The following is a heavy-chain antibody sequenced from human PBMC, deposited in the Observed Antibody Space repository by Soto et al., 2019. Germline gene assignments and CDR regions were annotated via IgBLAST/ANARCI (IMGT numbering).Heavy chain of an antibody. CDR2: IFSSGST. CDR3: AREGSYSAYNFAHGIQLWSFDF. V-gene: IGHV4-4*07. Sequence: SETLSLTCTVSGGSINTFYWSWVRQPAGKGLEWIGRIFSSGSTSFNPSLESRVAMSVDTSKYHFSLNLSSVTAADMAVYYCAREGSYSAYNFAHGIQLWSFDFWGQGALVTVSS. CDR1: GGSINTFY. J-gene: IGHJ4*02. D-gene: IGHD5-12*01.